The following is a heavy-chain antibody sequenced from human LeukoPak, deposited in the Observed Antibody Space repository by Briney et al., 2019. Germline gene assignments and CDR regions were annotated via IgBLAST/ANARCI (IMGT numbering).Heavy chain of an antibody. Sequence: SQTLSLTCAVSSGSISSGGYSWSWIRQPPGKGLEWIGYIYHSGSTYYNPSLKSRVTISVDRSKNQFSLKLSSVTAADTAVYYCARDILPRFDPWGQGTLVTVSS. J-gene: IGHJ5*01. V-gene: IGHV4-30-2*01. CDR3: ARDILPRFDP. CDR1: SGSISSGGYS. D-gene: IGHD2-15*01. CDR2: IYHSGST.